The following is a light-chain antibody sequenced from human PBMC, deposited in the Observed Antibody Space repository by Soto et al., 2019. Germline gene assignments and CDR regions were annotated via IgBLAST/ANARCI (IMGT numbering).Light chain of an antibody. CDR2: AAS. CDR1: QGISSC. J-gene: IGKJ5*01. V-gene: IGKV1-12*02. CDR3: QQANSFTSIT. Sequence: DIQMTQSPSSVSASVGERVTITCRASQGISSCLAWYQQKPGKAPKLLIYAASSLQSGVPSRFSGSGSGTDFALTISSLQPKDFATYYCQQANSFTSITFGQGTRLEIK.